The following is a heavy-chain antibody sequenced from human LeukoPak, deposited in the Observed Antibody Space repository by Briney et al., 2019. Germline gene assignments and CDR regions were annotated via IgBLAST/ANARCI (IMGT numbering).Heavy chain of an antibody. CDR3: ARVGYYDSSGHDY. CDR2: IYHSGST. D-gene: IGHD3-22*01. V-gene: IGHV4-4*02. Sequence: SGTLSLTCAVSGGPISSSNWWSWVRQPPGKGLEWIGEIYHSGSTNYNPSLKSRVTISVDKSKNQFSLKLSSVTAADTAVYYCARVGYYDSSGHDYWGQGTLVTVSS. J-gene: IGHJ4*02. CDR1: GGPISSSNW.